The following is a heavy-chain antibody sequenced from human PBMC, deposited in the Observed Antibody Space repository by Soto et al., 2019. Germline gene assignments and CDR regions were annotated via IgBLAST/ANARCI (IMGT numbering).Heavy chain of an antibody. J-gene: IGHJ4*02. CDR3: ARDSDDSSGYYLLGVYYFDY. CDR2: ISSGSSTI. D-gene: IGHD3-22*01. V-gene: IGHV3-48*01. Sequence: EVQLVESGGGLVQPGGSLRLSCAASGFTFSSYSMNWVRQAPGKGLEWVSYISSGSSTIYYADSVKGRFTISRDNAKNSLYLQMNSLRAEDTAVYYCARDSDDSSGYYLLGVYYFDYWGQGTLVTVSS. CDR1: GFTFSSYS.